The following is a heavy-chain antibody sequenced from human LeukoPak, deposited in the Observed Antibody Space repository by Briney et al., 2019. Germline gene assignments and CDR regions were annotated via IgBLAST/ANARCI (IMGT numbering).Heavy chain of an antibody. V-gene: IGHV3-21*01. CDR1: GFTFSSYS. J-gene: IGHJ4*02. D-gene: IGHD4-17*01. Sequence: GGSLRLSWAASGFTFSSYSMNWVRQAPGKGLEWVSSISSSSSYIYYADSVKGRFTISRDNAKNSLDLQMNSLRAEDTAVYYCARDSAYGDLNNFDYWGQGTLVTVSS. CDR2: ISSSSSYI. CDR3: ARDSAYGDLNNFDY.